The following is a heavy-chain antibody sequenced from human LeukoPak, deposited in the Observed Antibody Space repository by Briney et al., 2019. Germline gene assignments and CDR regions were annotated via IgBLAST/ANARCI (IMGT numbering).Heavy chain of an antibody. V-gene: IGHV4-4*07. D-gene: IGHD6-6*01. Sequence: SETLSLTCTVSGGSISSYYWSWIRQPAGKGLEWIGRIYTSGSTNYNPSHKSRVTMSVDTSKNQFSLKLSSVTAADTAVYYCARVAIAARPAAFDIWGQGTMVTVSS. CDR3: ARVAIAARPAAFDI. CDR1: GGSISSYY. J-gene: IGHJ3*02. CDR2: IYTSGST.